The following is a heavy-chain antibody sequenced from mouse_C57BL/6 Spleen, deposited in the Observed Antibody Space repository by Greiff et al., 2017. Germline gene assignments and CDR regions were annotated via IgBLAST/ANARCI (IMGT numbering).Heavy chain of an antibody. CDR1: GFTFSSYG. CDR3: ARQGGHFGY. V-gene: IGHV5-6*01. CDR2: ISSGGSYT. Sequence: EVMLVESGGDLVKPGGSLKLSCAASGFTFSSYGMSWVRQTPDKRLEWVATISSGGSYTYYPDSVKGRFTISRDNAKNTLYLQMSSLKSEDTAMYYCARQGGHFGYWGQGTTLTVSS. J-gene: IGHJ2*01.